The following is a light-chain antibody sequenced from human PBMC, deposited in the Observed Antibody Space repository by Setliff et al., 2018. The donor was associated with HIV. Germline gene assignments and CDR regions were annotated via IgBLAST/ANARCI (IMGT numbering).Light chain of an antibody. CDR1: NSNIGSRT. Sequence: QSALTQPPSASGTPGQRVTISCSGSNSNIGSRTVNWYQQLPGTAPKLLIYSDNRRPSGVPDRFSGSKSGTSASLAISGLQSEDEGDYNCAAWDDSLNGLVFGTGTKVTVL. V-gene: IGLV1-44*01. J-gene: IGLJ1*01. CDR2: SDN. CDR3: AAWDDSLNGLV.